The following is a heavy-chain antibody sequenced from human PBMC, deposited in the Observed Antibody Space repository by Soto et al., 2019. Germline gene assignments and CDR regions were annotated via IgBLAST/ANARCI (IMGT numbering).Heavy chain of an antibody. J-gene: IGHJ4*02. Sequence: SETLSLTCTVSGGSISSYYWSWIRQPPGKGLEWIGYIYYSGSTYYNPSLKSRVTISVDTSKNQFSLKLSSVTAADTAVYYCARALYYYDSSGYYYVTSEYYFDYWGQGTLVTVSS. CDR2: IYYSGST. V-gene: IGHV4-59*12. D-gene: IGHD3-22*01. CDR3: ARALYYYDSSGYYYVTSEYYFDY. CDR1: GGSISSYY.